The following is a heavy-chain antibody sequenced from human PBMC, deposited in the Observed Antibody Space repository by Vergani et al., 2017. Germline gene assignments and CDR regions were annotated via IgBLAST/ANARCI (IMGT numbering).Heavy chain of an antibody. CDR3: ARDHLAYCGGVCYVGEYYFDY. V-gene: IGHV1-69*08. CDR2: IIPILGIA. Sequence: QVQLVQSGAEVKKPGSSVKVSCKASGGTFSSYTISWVRQAPGQGLEWMGRIIPILGIANYAQKFQGRVTITADKSTSTAYMELSSLRSEDTAVYYCARDHLAYCGGVCYVGEYYFDYWGQGTLVTVSS. J-gene: IGHJ4*02. CDR1: GGTFSSYT. D-gene: IGHD2-21*02.